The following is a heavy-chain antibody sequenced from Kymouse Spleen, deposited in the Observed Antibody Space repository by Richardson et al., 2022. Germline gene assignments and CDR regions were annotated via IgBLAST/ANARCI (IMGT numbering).Heavy chain of an antibody. CDR3: ARDRSSSWYPHYYYYGMDV. Sequence: QVQLQESGPGLVKPSQTLSLTCTVSGGSISSGGYYWSWIRQHPGKGLEWIGYIYYSGSTYYNPSLKSRVTISVDTSKNQFSLKLSSVTAADTAVYYCARDRSSSWYPHYYYYGMDVWGQGTTVTVSS. V-gene: IGHV4-31*03. CDR1: GGSISSGGYY. D-gene: IGHD6-13*01. J-gene: IGHJ6*02. CDR2: IYYSGST.